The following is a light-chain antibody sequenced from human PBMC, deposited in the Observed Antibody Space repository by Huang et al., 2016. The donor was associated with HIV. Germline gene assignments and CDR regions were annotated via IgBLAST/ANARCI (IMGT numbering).Light chain of an antibody. V-gene: IGKV1-33*01. CDR3: QRYGNLPPLA. CDR1: QDISNY. J-gene: IGKJ4*01. CDR2: DVF. Sequence: DIQMTQSPSSLSASVGDRVTITCRTSQDISNYLNWYQQKPGKAPRLLIYDVFNLETGVPSRFSGSGSGTDFTLTISSLQSEDIATYYCQRYGNLPPLAFGGGTKVEI.